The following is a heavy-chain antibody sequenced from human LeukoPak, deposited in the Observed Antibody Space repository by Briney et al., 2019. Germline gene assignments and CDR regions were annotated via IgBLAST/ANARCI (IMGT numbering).Heavy chain of an antibody. CDR3: AKDGTRYCSGGSRYSTPY. V-gene: IGHV3-23*01. J-gene: IGHJ4*02. D-gene: IGHD2-15*01. Sequence: GGSLRLSCAASGFTFNSYAMSWVRQAPGKGLEWVSAISGSGGSTYYADSVKGRFTISRDNSKNTLYLQMNSLGAEDTAVYYCAKDGTRYCSGGSRYSTPYWGQGTLVTVSS. CDR2: ISGSGGST. CDR1: GFTFNSYA.